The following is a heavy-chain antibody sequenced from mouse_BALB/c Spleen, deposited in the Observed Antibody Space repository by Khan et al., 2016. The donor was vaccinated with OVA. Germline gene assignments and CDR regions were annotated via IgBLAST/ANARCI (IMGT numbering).Heavy chain of an antibody. CDR3: ARVYWDVFAC. V-gene: IGHV14-3*02. CDR2: IDPANGNT. Sequence: EVQLQESGAELVKPGASVKLSCTASGFNIKDTYMHWVKQRPEQGLEWIGRIDPANGNTKYDPKFQGKATITADTSSNTAYLQPSSLTSEDTTVYYCARVYWDVFACWGLRTLVTISA. CDR1: GFNIKDTY. J-gene: IGHJ3*01. D-gene: IGHD4-1*01.